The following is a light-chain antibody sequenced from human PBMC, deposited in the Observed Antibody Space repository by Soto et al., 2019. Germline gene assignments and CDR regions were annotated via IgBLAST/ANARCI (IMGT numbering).Light chain of an antibody. CDR1: QSISSW. Sequence: IQMTQSPSTLSGYVGDRVTITCRASQSISSWLAWYQQKPGKAPKLLIYDASSLESGVPSRFSGSGSGTEFTLTISSLQPDDFATYYCQQYNSYSWTFGQGTKVDIK. J-gene: IGKJ1*01. V-gene: IGKV1-5*01. CDR2: DAS. CDR3: QQYNSYSWT.